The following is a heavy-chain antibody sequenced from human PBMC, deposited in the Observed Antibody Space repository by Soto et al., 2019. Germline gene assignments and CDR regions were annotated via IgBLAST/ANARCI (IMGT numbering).Heavy chain of an antibody. J-gene: IGHJ4*02. V-gene: IGHV5-10-1*01. CDR2: IDPSDSYT. CDR3: ARTTTESGPLGELSFCDY. Sequence: GESLKISCKGSGYSFTSYWISWVRQMPGKGLEWMGRIDPSDSYTNYSPSFQGHVTISADKSISTAYLQWSSLKASDTAMYYCARTTTESGPLGELSFCDYWGQGTLVTVSS. D-gene: IGHD3-16*02. CDR1: GYSFTSYW.